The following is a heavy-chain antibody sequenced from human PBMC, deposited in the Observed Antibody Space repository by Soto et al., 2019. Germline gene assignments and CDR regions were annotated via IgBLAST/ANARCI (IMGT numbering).Heavy chain of an antibody. J-gene: IGHJ3*02. V-gene: IGHV3-72*01. CDR1: GFTFSDHY. CDR3: ARPSSGLDAFDI. Sequence: PGGSLRLSCAASGFTFSDHYMDWVRQAPGKGLEWVGRTRNKANSYTTEYAASVKGRFTISRDDSKNSLYLQMNSLKTEDTAVYYCARPSSGLDAFDIWGQGTTVTVSS. CDR2: TRNKANSYTT. D-gene: IGHD6-19*01.